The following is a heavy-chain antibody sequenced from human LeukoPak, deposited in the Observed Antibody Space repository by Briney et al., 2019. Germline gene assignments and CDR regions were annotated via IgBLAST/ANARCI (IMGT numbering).Heavy chain of an antibody. J-gene: IGHJ5*02. CDR2: IKEDGSVQ. CDR3: ARDAVRGGDCDL. D-gene: IGHD2-21*02. CDR1: GFIFRSYY. Sequence: PGGSLRLSCAASGFIFRSYYMKWVRQAPGEGPEWVANIKEDGSVQYYADSVKGRFTISRDNAKNSLYLQMNNPRAEDTAVYYCARDAVRGGDCDLWGQGTLVTVSS. V-gene: IGHV3-7*01.